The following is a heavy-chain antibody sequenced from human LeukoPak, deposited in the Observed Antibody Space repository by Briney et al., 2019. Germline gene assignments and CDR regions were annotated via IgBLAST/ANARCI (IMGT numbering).Heavy chain of an antibody. CDR2: IYYSGST. CDR1: GGSISSYY. D-gene: IGHD4-17*01. CDR3: ARHPHGDYGFYFDY. Sequence: ASETLSLTCTVSGGSISSYYWSWIRQPAGKGLEWIGSIYYSGSTYYNPSLKSRVTISVDTSKNQFSLKLSSVTAADTAVYYCARHPHGDYGFYFDYWGQGTLVTVSS. J-gene: IGHJ4*02. V-gene: IGHV4-59*05.